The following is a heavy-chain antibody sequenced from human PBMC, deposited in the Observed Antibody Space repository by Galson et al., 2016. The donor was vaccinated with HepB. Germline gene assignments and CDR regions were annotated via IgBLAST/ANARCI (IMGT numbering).Heavy chain of an antibody. CDR2: ISGNNIYT. CDR3: ARDVSDYDYYGLDV. Sequence: SCAASGFGFSDYYMSWVRQAPGKGLEWISYISGNNIYTNYAASVKGRFTISRDNAKNSVYLQVNSLRAEDTAVYYCARDVSDYDYYGLDVWGQGTTVTVSS. D-gene: IGHD3-3*02. CDR1: GFGFSDYY. V-gene: IGHV3-11*06. J-gene: IGHJ6*02.